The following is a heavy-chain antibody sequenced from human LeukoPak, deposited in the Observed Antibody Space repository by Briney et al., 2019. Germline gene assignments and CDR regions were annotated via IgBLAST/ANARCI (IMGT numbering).Heavy chain of an antibody. J-gene: IGHJ6*02. D-gene: IGHD3-10*01. CDR3: ARQLREVRGVIIPHIPTVGMDV. CDR2: IYYSGST. V-gene: IGHV4-61*01. CDR1: GGSVSSGSYY. Sequence: PSETLSLTCTVSGGSVSSGSYYWSWIRQPPGKGLEWIGYIYYSGSTNYNPSLKSRVTISVDTSKNQFSLKLSSVTAADTAVYYCARQLREVRGVIIPHIPTVGMDVWGQGTTVTVSS.